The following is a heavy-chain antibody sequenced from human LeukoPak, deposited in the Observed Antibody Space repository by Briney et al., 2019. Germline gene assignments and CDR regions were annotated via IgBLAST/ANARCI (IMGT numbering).Heavy chain of an antibody. CDR2: MYISGST. Sequence: SETLSLTCTVSGGSIRSSYWSWVWQPAGKGLEWIGRMYISGSTDYNPSLKSRVTMALDTSKNQLSLKLTSVTAADTAVYYCARESIEVENYYYYYYMDVWGKGTTVTVSS. CDR3: ARESIEVENYYYYYYMDV. D-gene: IGHD6-6*01. CDR1: GGSIRSSY. V-gene: IGHV4-4*07. J-gene: IGHJ6*03.